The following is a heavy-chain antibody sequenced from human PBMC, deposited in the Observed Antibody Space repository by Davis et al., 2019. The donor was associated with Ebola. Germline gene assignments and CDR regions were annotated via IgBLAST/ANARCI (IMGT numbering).Heavy chain of an antibody. D-gene: IGHD2-15*01. V-gene: IGHV3-30-3*01. J-gene: IGHJ6*03. Sequence: GESLKISCAASGFTFSSYAMHWVRQAPGKGLEWVAVISYDGSNKYYADSVKGRFTISRDNSKNTLYLQMNSLRAEDTAVYYCARDEADYYYMDVWGKGTTVTVSS. CDR2: ISYDGSNK. CDR1: GFTFSSYA. CDR3: ARDEADYYYMDV.